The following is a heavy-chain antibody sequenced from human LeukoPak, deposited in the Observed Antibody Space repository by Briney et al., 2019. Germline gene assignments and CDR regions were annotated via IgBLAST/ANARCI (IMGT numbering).Heavy chain of an antibody. Sequence: GASVKVSCKASGYTFTGYYMHWVRQAPGQGLEWMGWINPNSGGTNYAQKFQGRVTMTRDTSISTAYMELRSLRSDDTAVYYCARVIGHYYDSSGYQDAFDIWGQGTMVTVPS. V-gene: IGHV1-2*02. D-gene: IGHD3-22*01. CDR1: GYTFTGYY. CDR3: ARVIGHYYDSSGYQDAFDI. J-gene: IGHJ3*02. CDR2: INPNSGGT.